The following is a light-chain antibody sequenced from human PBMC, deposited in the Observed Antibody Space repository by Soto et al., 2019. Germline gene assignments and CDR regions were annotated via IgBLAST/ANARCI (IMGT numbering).Light chain of an antibody. CDR1: QRINIY. V-gene: IGKV1-39*01. J-gene: IGKJ5*01. Sequence: DIQMTQSPSAIATPICGAGTSICRASQRINIYLNWYRQKPGTAPELLIYSASNLQSGAPSRFSGSGSGTDFTLTISGLQSDDFATYYCQQSFSTPTFGQGTRVEIK. CDR3: QQSFSTPT. CDR2: SAS.